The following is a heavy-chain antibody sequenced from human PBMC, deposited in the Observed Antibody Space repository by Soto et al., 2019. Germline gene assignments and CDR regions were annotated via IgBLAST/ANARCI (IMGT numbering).Heavy chain of an antibody. D-gene: IGHD6-13*01. V-gene: IGHV1-2*02. CDR1: GYGFTGYY. J-gene: IGHJ5*02. CDR2: INPNGGGT. CDR3: ARGSGSSRLDL. Sequence: ASVKVSCKASGYGFTGYYLHWVRQAPGQGLECMGWINPNGGGTYYGQKFEGRVTMTRDTSVTTAYMELSSLRSDDTAVYYCARGSGSSRLDLWGQGTLVTVSS.